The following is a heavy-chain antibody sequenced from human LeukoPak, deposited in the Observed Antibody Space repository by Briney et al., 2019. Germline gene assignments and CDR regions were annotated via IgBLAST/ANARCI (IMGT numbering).Heavy chain of an antibody. CDR3: AKTIAVAGTGY. D-gene: IGHD6-19*01. CDR2: ISGSGGST. J-gene: IGHJ4*02. V-gene: IGHV3-23*01. CDR1: GFTFSSYA. Sequence: GGSLRLSCAASGFTFSSYAMSWVRQAPGKGLEWVSAISGSGGSTYYADSVKGRFTISRDNSKNALYLQMNSLRAEDTAVYYCAKTIAVAGTGYWGQGTLVTVSS.